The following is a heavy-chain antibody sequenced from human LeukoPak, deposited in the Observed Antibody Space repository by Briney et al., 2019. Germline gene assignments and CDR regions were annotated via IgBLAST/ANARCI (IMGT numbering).Heavy chain of an antibody. V-gene: IGHV3-15*01. CDR3: TTDIDDIVVVPPGRQNDY. CDR1: VFTSRNAW. D-gene: IGHD2-2*01. CDR2: IKSKTDGGTT. J-gene: IGHJ4*02. Sequence: GGSLRLSCAASVFTSRNAWMSWVRQAPGKGREWVGRIKSKTDGGTTDYAAPVKGRYTISRDDSKNTLYLQMNSLKTEDTAVYYCTTDIDDIVVVPPGRQNDYWGQGTLVTVSS.